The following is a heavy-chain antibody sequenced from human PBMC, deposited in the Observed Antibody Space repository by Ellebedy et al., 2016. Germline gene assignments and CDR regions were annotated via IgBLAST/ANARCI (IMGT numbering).Heavy chain of an antibody. D-gene: IGHD1-1*01. V-gene: IGHV3-53*01. CDR3: AREEPGDNLGFDI. Sequence: SVKGRFTISRDNSKNTVYLQMNSLRAEDTALYYCAREEPGDNLGFDIWGQGTMVTVSS. J-gene: IGHJ3*02.